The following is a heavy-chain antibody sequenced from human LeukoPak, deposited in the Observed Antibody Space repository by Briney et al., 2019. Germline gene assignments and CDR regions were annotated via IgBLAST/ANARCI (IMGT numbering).Heavy chain of an antibody. V-gene: IGHV1-46*01. J-gene: IGHJ4*02. D-gene: IGHD6-13*01. CDR3: ASSIRDSSSWYGGDSSGPGDY. Sequence: GASVKVSCKASGYTFTSYYMHWVRQAPGQGLEWMGIINPSGGSTSYAQKFQGRVTMTRDTSTSTVYMELSSLRSGDTAVYYCASSIRDSSSWYGGDSSGPGDYWGQGTLVTVSS. CDR2: INPSGGST. CDR1: GYTFTSYY.